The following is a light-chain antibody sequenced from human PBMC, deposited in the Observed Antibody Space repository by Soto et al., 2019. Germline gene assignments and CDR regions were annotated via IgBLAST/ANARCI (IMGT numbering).Light chain of an antibody. J-gene: IGLJ3*02. CDR1: ASNIGADYD. CDR3: QSYDRSVSGWR. CDR2: GNN. V-gene: IGLV1-40*01. Sequence: QLVLTQPPSVSGAPGQTVTFSCTGSASNIGADYDVHWYQQLPGAAPKLLIYGNNNRPSGVPDRFSGYKSGASASLAITGLQADDEADYYCQSYDRSVSGWRFGGGTKLTVL.